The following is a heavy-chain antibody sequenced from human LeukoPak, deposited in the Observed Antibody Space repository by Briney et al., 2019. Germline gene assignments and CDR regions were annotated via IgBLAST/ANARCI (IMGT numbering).Heavy chain of an antibody. D-gene: IGHD3-22*01. CDR2: ISGSGSTT. J-gene: IGHJ3*01. CDR1: GLTFSSFA. V-gene: IGHV3-23*01. CDR3: AKGGRWDYYDSSH. Sequence: GGSLRLSCAASGLTFSSFAMTWVRQAPGKGPEWVSGISGSGSTTYYADSVKGRFTISRDNSKNTLYLQMNSLRVEDTAIYYCAKGGRWDYYDSSHWGQGTMVTVSS.